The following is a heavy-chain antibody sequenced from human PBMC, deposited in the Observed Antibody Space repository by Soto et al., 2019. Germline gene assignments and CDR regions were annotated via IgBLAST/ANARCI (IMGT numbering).Heavy chain of an antibody. CDR2: ISISSGYT. V-gene: IGHV3-11*06. CDR3: ARVAGYGDYRFDY. Sequence: GGSLRLSCAASGFTFSEYYMSWIRQAPGKGLEWVSSISISSGYTNYADSVKGRFAISRDNAKNSVYLQMNSLRAEDTAVYYCARVAGYGDYRFDYWGQGALVTVSS. J-gene: IGHJ4*02. D-gene: IGHD4-17*01. CDR1: GFTFSEYY.